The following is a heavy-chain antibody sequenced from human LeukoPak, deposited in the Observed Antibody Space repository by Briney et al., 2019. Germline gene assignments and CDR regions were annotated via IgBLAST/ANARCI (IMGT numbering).Heavy chain of an antibody. D-gene: IGHD3-22*01. Sequence: PGGSLRLSCAASGFTVSSNYMSWFLQAPGRELEWVSVIYSGTNTYYADSVKGRFTISRDSSKNTLYPQMNSLRAEDTAVYYCARAGLDSSGQHPHDYWGQGALVTVSS. CDR2: IYSGTNT. J-gene: IGHJ4*02. CDR3: ARAGLDSSGQHPHDY. V-gene: IGHV3-66*02. CDR1: GFTVSSNY.